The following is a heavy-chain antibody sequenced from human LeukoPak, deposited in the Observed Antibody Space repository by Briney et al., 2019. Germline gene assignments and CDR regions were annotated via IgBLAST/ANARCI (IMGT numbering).Heavy chain of an antibody. Sequence: GGSLRLSCAASGFTFSSYEMNWVRQAPGKGLEWVSYISSSGSTIYYADSVKGRFTISRDNAKNSLFLQMDSLRAEDTAVYHCARLAYNSGYRRDDYWGQGTLVTVSS. CDR1: GFTFSSYE. CDR3: ARLAYNSGYRRDDY. J-gene: IGHJ4*02. V-gene: IGHV3-48*03. D-gene: IGHD3-22*01. CDR2: ISSSGSTI.